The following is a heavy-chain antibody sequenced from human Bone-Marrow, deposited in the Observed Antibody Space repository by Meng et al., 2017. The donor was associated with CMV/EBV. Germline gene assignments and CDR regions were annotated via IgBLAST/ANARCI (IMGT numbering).Heavy chain of an antibody. CDR3: ARDSYCSSTSCYNWYFDL. D-gene: IGHD2-2*01. V-gene: IGHV1-2*02. J-gene: IGHJ2*01. CDR2: INPKSGVT. CDR1: GYTFTKYH. Sequence: ASVKVSCKASGYTFTKYHIHWVRQAPGQGLEWLGWINPKSGVTNHTQRFQGRLTMTRDASINTAYMEVSRLRSDDTAVYYCARDSYCSSTSCYNWYFDLWGRGTLVTVSS.